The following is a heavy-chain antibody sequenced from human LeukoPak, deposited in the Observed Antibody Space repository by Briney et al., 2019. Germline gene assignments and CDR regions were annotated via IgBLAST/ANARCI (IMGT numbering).Heavy chain of an antibody. CDR3: ARESLGSYKTVVIVARGHDAFDM. Sequence: ASVKVSCKASGYTFTNYYMHWVRQAPGQGLEWMGIINPSGGSTNYAQKFQGRVTLTRDTSTSTVYMNVSNLRSEDTAVYYCARESLGSYKTVVIVARGHDAFDMWGQGTMVTVSS. V-gene: IGHV1-46*01. CDR2: INPSGGST. CDR1: GYTFTNYY. D-gene: IGHD3-22*01. J-gene: IGHJ3*02.